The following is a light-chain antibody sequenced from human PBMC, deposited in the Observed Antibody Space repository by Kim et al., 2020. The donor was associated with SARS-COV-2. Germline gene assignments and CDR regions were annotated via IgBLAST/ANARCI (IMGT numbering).Light chain of an antibody. Sequence: GHSITISCTGTSSHVGAYNSVSWYRQHPGKAPKLMLYHVNNRPSGVSNRFSGSKSANTASLTISGLQTEDEADYHCSSYTSSNTYVFGTGTKVTVL. CDR1: SSHVGAYNS. CDR2: HVN. J-gene: IGLJ1*01. CDR3: SSYTSSNTYV. V-gene: IGLV2-14*03.